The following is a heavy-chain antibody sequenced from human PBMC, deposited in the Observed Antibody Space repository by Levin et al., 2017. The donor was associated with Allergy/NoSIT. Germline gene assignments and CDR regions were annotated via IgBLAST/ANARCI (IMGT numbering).Heavy chain of an antibody. V-gene: IGHV3-74*01. CDR2: ILSDGTYT. D-gene: IGHD1-14*01. Sequence: GGSLRLSCTASGFTFSNYRMHWVRQAPGKGLVWVSRILSDGTYTGYADSVQGRFTISRDNAKNTLFLQMDSLSAEDTALYYCARDGGTNNHDWYFDLWGRGTLVTVSS. CDR1: GFTFSNYR. J-gene: IGHJ2*01. CDR3: ARDGGTNNHDWYFDL.